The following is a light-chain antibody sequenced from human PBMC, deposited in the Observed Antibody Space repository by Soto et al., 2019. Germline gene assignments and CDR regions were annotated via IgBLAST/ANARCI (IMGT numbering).Light chain of an antibody. CDR2: GAS. Sequence: EIVLTQSPGSLSLSPGERATLSCRTSQSVSNNYLAWYQQKPGQAPRLLIYGASSRATGIPDRLSGSGSGTEFTLTISSLQSEDFAVYYCQQYHSWPLTFGGGTKVDIK. CDR1: QSVSNNY. V-gene: IGKV3-20*01. J-gene: IGKJ4*01. CDR3: QQYHSWPLT.